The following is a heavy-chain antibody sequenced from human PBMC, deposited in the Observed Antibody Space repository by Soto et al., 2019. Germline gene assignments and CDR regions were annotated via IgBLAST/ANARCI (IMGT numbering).Heavy chain of an antibody. Sequence: SVKVSCKASGGTFSSYAISWVRQAPGQGLEWMGGIIPIFGTANYAQKFQGRVTITADESTSTAYMELSSLRSEDTAVYYCARDHRLAAMVILFDYWGQGTLVTVS. D-gene: IGHD5-18*01. J-gene: IGHJ4*02. CDR3: ARDHRLAAMVILFDY. V-gene: IGHV1-69*13. CDR2: IIPIFGTA. CDR1: GGTFSSYA.